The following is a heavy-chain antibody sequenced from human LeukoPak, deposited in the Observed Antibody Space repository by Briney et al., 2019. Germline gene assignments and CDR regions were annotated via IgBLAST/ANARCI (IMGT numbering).Heavy chain of an antibody. J-gene: IGHJ4*02. V-gene: IGHV3-48*04. CDR3: ARDYYDSSGYYSFPGY. CDR2: ISSSSSTI. Sequence: GGSLRLSCAASGFTFSSYSMNWVRQAPGKGLEWVSYISSSSSTIYYADSVKGRFTISRDNAKNSLYLQMNSLRAEDTAVYYCARDYYDSSGYYSFPGYWGQGTLVTVSA. D-gene: IGHD3-22*01. CDR1: GFTFSSYS.